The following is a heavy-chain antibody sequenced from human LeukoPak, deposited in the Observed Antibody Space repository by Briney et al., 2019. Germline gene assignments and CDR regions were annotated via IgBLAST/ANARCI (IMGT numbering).Heavy chain of an antibody. Sequence: SVKVSCKASGGTFSSYAISWVRQAPGQGLEWMGGIIPIFGTANYAQKFQGSVTITADESTSTAYMELSSLRSEDTAVYYCARVGSGYYKASFDYWGQGTLVTVSS. J-gene: IGHJ4*02. CDR1: GGTFSSYA. V-gene: IGHV1-69*13. CDR2: IIPIFGTA. CDR3: ARVGSGYYKASFDY. D-gene: IGHD3-22*01.